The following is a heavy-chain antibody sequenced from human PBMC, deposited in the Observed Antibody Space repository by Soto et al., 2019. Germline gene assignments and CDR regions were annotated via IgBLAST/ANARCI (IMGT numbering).Heavy chain of an antibody. CDR3: VRVPVY. J-gene: IGHJ4*01. V-gene: IGHV4-30-2*01. CDR2: MYHSGST. CDR1: GGSISSGGYS. Sequence: PSETLSLTCAVSGGSISSGGYSWSWIRQPPGKGLEWIGYMYHSGSTYYNPSLKSRVTISIDRSKNQFSLKLSSVTAADTAVYFCVRVPVYWSQGTLDTVSS. D-gene: IGHD2-2*01.